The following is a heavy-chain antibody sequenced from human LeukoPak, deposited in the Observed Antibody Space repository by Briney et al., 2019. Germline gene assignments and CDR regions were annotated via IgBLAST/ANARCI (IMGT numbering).Heavy chain of an antibody. V-gene: IGHV1-8*01. Sequence: GASVKVSCKASGYTFTSYDINWVGQATGQGLEWMGWMNPNSGSTGYAQKFQGRVTMTRNTSISTAYMELSSLRSEDTAVYYCARDLTIAVAGDFDYWGQGTLVTVSS. CDR3: ARDLTIAVAGDFDY. CDR2: MNPNSGST. CDR1: GYTFTSYD. J-gene: IGHJ4*02. D-gene: IGHD6-19*01.